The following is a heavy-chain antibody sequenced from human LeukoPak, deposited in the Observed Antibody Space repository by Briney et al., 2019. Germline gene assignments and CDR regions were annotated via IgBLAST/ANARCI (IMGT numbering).Heavy chain of an antibody. CDR1: GYTFNSHG. CDR2: ISAYNGNT. V-gene: IGHV1-18*01. Sequence: ASVKVSCKASGYTFNSHGITWVRQAPGQGLEWMGWISAYNGNTNYAQKLQGRVTMTTDTSTSTAYMELRSLRSDDTAVYYCARGATFTVTTAHSGYYYYMDVWGKGTTVTVSS. J-gene: IGHJ6*03. D-gene: IGHD4-17*01. CDR3: ARGATFTVTTAHSGYYYYMDV.